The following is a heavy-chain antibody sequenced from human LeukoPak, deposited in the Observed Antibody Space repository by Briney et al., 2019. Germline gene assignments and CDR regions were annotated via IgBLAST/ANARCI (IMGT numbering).Heavy chain of an antibody. CDR2: IYPGDSDT. D-gene: IGHD1-14*01. CDR1: GYSFTSYW. V-gene: IGHV5-51*01. Sequence: GESPKISCKGSGYSFTSYWIGWGGQMPGKGLEWMGIIYPGDSDTRYSPSFQGQVTISADKSISTAYLQWSSLKASDTAMYYCARGPTGYYYYYYMDVWGKGTTVTVSS. CDR3: ARGPTGYYYYYYMDV. J-gene: IGHJ6*03.